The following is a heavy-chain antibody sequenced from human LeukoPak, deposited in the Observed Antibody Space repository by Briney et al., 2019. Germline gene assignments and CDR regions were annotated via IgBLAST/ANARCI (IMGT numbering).Heavy chain of an antibody. V-gene: IGHV3-48*02. CDR1: GFTFSTYS. D-gene: IGHD3-22*01. Sequence: QPGGSLRLSCAASGFTFSTYSMNWVRQAPGKGLEWVSYISSSSNLIYYADSVKGRFTISRDNAKKSLYLQMNSLRDDDTAVYYCARSRDYDSSGYYRHDAFDIWGQGTMVTVSS. CDR2: ISSSSNLI. CDR3: ARSRDYDSSGYYRHDAFDI. J-gene: IGHJ3*02.